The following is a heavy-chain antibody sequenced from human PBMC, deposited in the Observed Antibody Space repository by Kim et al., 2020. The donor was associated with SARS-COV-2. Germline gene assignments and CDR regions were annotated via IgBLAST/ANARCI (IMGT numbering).Heavy chain of an antibody. V-gene: IGHV3-21*01. J-gene: IGHJ4*02. CDR1: GFTFSSHS. CDR3: ARDRLATSQAYFYY. D-gene: IGHD6-19*01. Sequence: GGSLRLSCAASGFTFSSHSMNWVRQSPGKGLEWVASIRSSSSYIDYADSVKGRFTISRDNAKNTLYLQMNSLRAEDTAVYYCARDRLATSQAYFYYWRQG. CDR2: IRSSSSYI.